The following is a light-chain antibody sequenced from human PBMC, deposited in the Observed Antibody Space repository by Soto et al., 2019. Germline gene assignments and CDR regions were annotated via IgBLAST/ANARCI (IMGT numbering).Light chain of an antibody. Sequence: EIVLTQSPGTLSLSPGERATLSCRASQSVCIHFLAWFQQKPGQAPRLLMYGASSRATYFPARFSGSGFGTDFPLTISRLEPEDFAVYYCQQYGSSPETFGQGTKVDIK. J-gene: IGKJ1*01. CDR2: GAS. V-gene: IGKV3-20*01. CDR1: QSVCIHF. CDR3: QQYGSSPET.